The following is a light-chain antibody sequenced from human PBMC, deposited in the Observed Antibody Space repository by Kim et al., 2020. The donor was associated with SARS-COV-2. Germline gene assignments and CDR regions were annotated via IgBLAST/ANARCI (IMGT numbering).Light chain of an antibody. CDR2: KDS. V-gene: IGLV3-25*03. CDR3: QSADTSGTYRV. CDR1: ALPKQY. Sequence: SYELTQPPSVSVSPGQTARITCSGDALPKQYAYWYQQKPGQAPVLVIYKDSERPSGTPERFSGSSSGTTVTLTISGVQAEDEADYYCQSADTSGTYRVFGGGTQLTVL. J-gene: IGLJ3*02.